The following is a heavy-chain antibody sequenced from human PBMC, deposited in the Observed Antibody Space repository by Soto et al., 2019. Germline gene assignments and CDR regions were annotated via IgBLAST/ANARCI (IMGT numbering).Heavy chain of an antibody. D-gene: IGHD6-13*01. V-gene: IGHV1-2*04. CDR3: ARDRSPREGIAAAGTLYYYMDV. Sequence: ASVKVSCKASGYTFTGYYMHWVRQAPGQGLEWMGWINPNSGGTNYAQKFQGWVTMTRDTSISTAYMELSRLRSDDTAVYYCARDRSPREGIAAAGTLYYYMDVWGKGTTVTVS. CDR2: INPNSGGT. CDR1: GYTFTGYY. J-gene: IGHJ6*03.